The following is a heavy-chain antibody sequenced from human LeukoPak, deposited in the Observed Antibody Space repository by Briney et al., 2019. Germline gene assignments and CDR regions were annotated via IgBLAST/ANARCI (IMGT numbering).Heavy chain of an antibody. CDR1: GGTFSSYA. V-gene: IGHV1-69*13. CDR3: ARGGSGSYYARFDY. CDR2: IIPIFGTA. D-gene: IGHD1-26*01. J-gene: IGHJ4*02. Sequence: SVKVSCKASGGTFSSYAISWVRQAPGQGLEWMGGIIPIFGTANYAQKFQGRVTITADESTSTAYMELSSLRSEDTAAYYCARGGSGSYYARFDYWGQGTLVTVSS.